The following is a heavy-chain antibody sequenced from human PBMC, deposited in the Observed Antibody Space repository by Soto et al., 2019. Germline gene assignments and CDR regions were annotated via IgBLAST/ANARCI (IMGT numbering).Heavy chain of an antibody. CDR2: INPYNGNT. J-gene: IGHJ4*02. CDR1: GYTFTSYG. CDR3: ARVGVGLAAPSAWPY. V-gene: IGHV1-18*01. Sequence: GASVKVSCKASGYTFTSYGISWVRQAPGQGLEWMAWINPYNGNTKYAEKFLGRVTVTTDTSTATAYMEVRSLTSDDTAVFYCARVGVGLAAPSAWPYWGQGTPVTVS. D-gene: IGHD6-13*01.